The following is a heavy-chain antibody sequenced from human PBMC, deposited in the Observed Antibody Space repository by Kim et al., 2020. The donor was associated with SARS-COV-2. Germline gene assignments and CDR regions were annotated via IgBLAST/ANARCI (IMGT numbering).Heavy chain of an antibody. D-gene: IGHD6-13*01. V-gene: IGHV4-59*13. CDR3: ARESWQQLVHGWFDP. Sequence: SETLSLTCTVSGGSISSYYWSWIRQPPGKGLEWIGYIYYSGSTNYNPSLKSRVTISVDTSKNQFSLKLSSVTAADTAVYYCARESWQQLVHGWFDPWGQGTLVTVSS. CDR1: GGSISSYY. CDR2: IYYSGST. J-gene: IGHJ5*02.